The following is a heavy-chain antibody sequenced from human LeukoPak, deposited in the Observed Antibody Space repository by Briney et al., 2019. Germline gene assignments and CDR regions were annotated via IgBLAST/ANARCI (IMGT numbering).Heavy chain of an antibody. J-gene: IGHJ4*02. Sequence: SVKVSCKASGGTFSSYAISWVRQAPGQGLESMGGIIPIFGTANYAQKFQGRVTITADESTSTAYMELSSLRSEDTAVYYCARDRGYSSGWYDYWGQGTLVTVSS. D-gene: IGHD6-19*01. CDR2: IIPIFGTA. V-gene: IGHV1-69*13. CDR3: ARDRGYSSGWYDY. CDR1: GGTFSSYA.